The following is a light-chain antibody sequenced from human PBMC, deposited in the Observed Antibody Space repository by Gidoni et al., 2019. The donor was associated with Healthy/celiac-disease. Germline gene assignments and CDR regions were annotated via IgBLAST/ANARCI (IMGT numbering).Light chain of an antibody. CDR3: QKYNSALYT. Sequence: IHLTPSPSSLSASVGDRVTITCRASQCISNYLAWYQQKPGKVPKLLIYAASTLQSGVPSRFSGSGSGTDFTLTISSLQPEDVATYYCQKYNSALYTFGQGTKLEIK. V-gene: IGKV1-27*01. J-gene: IGKJ2*01. CDR2: AAS. CDR1: QCISNY.